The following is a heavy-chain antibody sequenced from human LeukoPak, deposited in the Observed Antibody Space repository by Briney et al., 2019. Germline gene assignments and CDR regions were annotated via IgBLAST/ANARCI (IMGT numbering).Heavy chain of an antibody. D-gene: IGHD1-1*01. CDR2: ISSSSSTI. CDR1: GFTFSSHS. J-gene: IGHJ4*02. CDR3: ARDRYSANWSFDY. Sequence: GGSLRLSCAASGFTFSSHSMNWVRQAPGKGLEWVSYISSSSSTIYYADSVKGRFTISRDNAKNSLYLQMNSLRAEDTAVYYCARDRYSANWSFDYWGQGTLVTVSS. V-gene: IGHV3-48*04.